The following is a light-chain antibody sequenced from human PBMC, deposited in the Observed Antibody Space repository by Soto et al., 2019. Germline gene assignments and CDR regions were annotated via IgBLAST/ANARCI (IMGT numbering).Light chain of an antibody. V-gene: IGKV1-12*01. Sequence: SSVGDRVIITCRASQDIGSYLVWYQQRPGKAPNLLIYAASILQSGVHTRFSGSGSGTDFTLTISSLQPADFATYFCKQANNFPYTFGQGTKVDIK. CDR1: QDIGSY. CDR3: KQANNFPYT. J-gene: IGKJ2*01. CDR2: AAS.